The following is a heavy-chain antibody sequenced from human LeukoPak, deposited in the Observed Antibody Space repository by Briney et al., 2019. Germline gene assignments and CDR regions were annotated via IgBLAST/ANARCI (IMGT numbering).Heavy chain of an antibody. J-gene: IGHJ4*02. Sequence: SKTLSLTCTVSGGSISSSSYYWGWIRQPPGKGLEWIGSIYYSGSTYYNPSLKSRVTMSVGTSKNQLSLKVISVTAADTAVYYCARGVIAAGGNDFDHWGQGTLVTVSS. CDR1: GGSISSSSYY. CDR2: IYYSGST. D-gene: IGHD6-13*01. CDR3: ARGVIAAGGNDFDH. V-gene: IGHV4-39*07.